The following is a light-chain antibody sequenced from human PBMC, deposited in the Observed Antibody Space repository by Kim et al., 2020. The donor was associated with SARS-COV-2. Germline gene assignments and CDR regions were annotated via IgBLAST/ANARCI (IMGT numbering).Light chain of an antibody. CDR3: QTWGTGTHVV. Sequence: QLVLTQSPSASASLGASVKLTCTLSSGHSSYAIAWHQQQPEKGPRYLMKLNSDGSHSKGDGIPDRFSGSSSGAERYLTISSLQSEDVDDYYCQTWGTGTHVVFGGGTKLTVL. J-gene: IGLJ2*01. V-gene: IGLV4-69*01. CDR1: SGHSSYA. CDR2: LNSDGSH.